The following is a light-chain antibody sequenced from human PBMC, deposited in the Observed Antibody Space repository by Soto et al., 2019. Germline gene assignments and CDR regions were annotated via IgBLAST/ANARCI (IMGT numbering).Light chain of an antibody. CDR2: EVS. Sequence: QSALTQPPSASGSPGQSVTISCTGTSSDVGGYDFVSWYQHHPGKAPKLMIYEVSKRPSGVPDRFSGSKSGNTASLTVSGLQAEDEADYYCNSYVDGDNWAFGGGTKLTVL. CDR1: SSDVGGYDF. CDR3: NSYVDGDNWA. J-gene: IGLJ3*02. V-gene: IGLV2-8*01.